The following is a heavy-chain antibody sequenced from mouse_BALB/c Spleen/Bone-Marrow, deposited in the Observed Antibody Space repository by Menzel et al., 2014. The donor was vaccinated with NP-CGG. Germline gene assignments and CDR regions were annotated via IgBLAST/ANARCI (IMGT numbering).Heavy chain of an antibody. CDR1: GFNIKDTY. CDR2: IDPANGNT. D-gene: IGHD3-2*02. V-gene: IGHV14-3*02. Sequence: EVKLMESGAELVKPGASVKLSCTASGFNIKDTYILWVKQRPEQGLEWIGRIDPANGNTKYGPKFQGKATITADTSSKTAYLQLSSLASEDTAVYSCARGKGISLGSAYWGQGTLVTVSA. CDR3: ARGKGISLGSAY. J-gene: IGHJ3*01.